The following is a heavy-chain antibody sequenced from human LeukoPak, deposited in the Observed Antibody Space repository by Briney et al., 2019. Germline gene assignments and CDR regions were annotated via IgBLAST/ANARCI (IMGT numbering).Heavy chain of an antibody. V-gene: IGHV3-74*01. D-gene: IGHD1-20*01. CDR1: GFTFSNYM. CDR2: IKSDGITI. J-gene: IGHJ4*02. Sequence: GGSLRLSCAASGFTFSNYMMHWVRQAPGKGLVWVSRIKSDGITITYADSVKDRFTISRDNAKNTLYLQMNSLRAEDTAVYYCLRDLNWSLDQWGQGTLVTVSS. CDR3: LRDLNWSLDQ.